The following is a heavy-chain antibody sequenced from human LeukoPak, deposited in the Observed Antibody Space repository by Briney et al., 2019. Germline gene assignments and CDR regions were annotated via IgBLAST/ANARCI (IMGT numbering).Heavy chain of an antibody. Sequence: SETLSLTCTVSGGSISSSSYYWGWIRQPPGKGLEWIGSIYYSGGTYYNPSLKSRVTISVDTSKNQFSLKLSSVTAADTAVYYCARPRASYYYDSSGYMEYGMDVWGQGTTVTVSS. CDR1: GGSISSSSYY. CDR3: ARPRASYYYDSSGYMEYGMDV. CDR2: IYYSGGT. D-gene: IGHD3-22*01. J-gene: IGHJ6*02. V-gene: IGHV4-39*01.